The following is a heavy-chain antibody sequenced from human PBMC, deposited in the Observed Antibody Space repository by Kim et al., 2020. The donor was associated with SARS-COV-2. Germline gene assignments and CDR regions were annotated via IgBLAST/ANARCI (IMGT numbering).Heavy chain of an antibody. CDR1: GFTFSGSG. J-gene: IGHJ3*01. Sequence: GGSLRLSCVASGFTFSGSGIHWVRQASGKGLAWVGRIRSKANSYATTYAASVRGSFSISSDDSKNTAYLQMNNLKTEDKAVYYCTSVPATSSAHWDAFDFWGRATKVTLSS. D-gene: IGHD3-10*02. V-gene: IGHV3-73*01. CDR3: TSVPATSSAHWDAFDF. CDR2: IRSKANSYAT.